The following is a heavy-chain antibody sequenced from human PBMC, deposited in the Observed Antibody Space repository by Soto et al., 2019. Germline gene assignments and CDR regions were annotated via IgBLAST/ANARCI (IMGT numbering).Heavy chain of an antibody. J-gene: IGHJ5*02. V-gene: IGHV1-69*13. CDR3: ARDSRNYYDSSGYLNWFDP. CDR2: IIPIFGTA. CDR1: GGTFSSYA. Sequence: VASVKVSCKASGGTFSSYAISWVRQAPGQGLEWMGGIIPIFGTANYAQKFQGRVTITADESTSTAYMELSSLRSEDTAVYYCARDSRNYYDSSGYLNWFDPWGQGTLVTVSS. D-gene: IGHD3-22*01.